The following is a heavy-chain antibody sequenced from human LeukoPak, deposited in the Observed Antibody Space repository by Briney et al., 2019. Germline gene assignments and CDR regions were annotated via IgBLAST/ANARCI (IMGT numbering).Heavy chain of an antibody. CDR2: INWNGGST. V-gene: IGHV3-20*04. CDR1: GFTFDDYG. D-gene: IGHD2-21*02. Sequence: GGSLRLSCGASGFTFDDYGMSWVRQAPGKGLEWVSGINWNGGSTGYADSVKGRFTISRDNAKNSLYLQMNSLRAEDTALYYCARARASDYCFDYWGQGTLVTVSS. CDR3: ARARASDYCFDY. J-gene: IGHJ4*02.